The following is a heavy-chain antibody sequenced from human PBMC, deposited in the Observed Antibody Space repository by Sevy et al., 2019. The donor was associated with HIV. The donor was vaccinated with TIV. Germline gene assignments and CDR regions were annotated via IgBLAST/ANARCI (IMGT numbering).Heavy chain of an antibody. V-gene: IGHV3-21*04. CDR3: AGNSWSLPPDWFDP. CDR2: ISSISTYI. J-gene: IGHJ5*02. Sequence: GGCLRLSCAASGFSFNMYSMNCVRQAPGKGLEWVASISSISTYIYYADSVKGRFTISRDNAKNSLYLQMNSLRAENTAVYYCAGNSWSLPPDWFDPWGQGTPVTVSS. CDR1: GFSFNMYS. D-gene: IGHD1-26*01.